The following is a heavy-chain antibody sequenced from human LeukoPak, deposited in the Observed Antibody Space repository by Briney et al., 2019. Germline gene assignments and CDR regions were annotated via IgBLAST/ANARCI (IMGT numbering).Heavy chain of an antibody. CDR3: ARGPFSSSWQRGIYYFDY. V-gene: IGHV4-59*12. Sequence: SETLSLTCTVSGGSINNYYWSWIRQPPGKGLEWIGYISYSGSTNYNPSLKSRVTISVDTSKNQFSLKLSSVTAADTAVYYCARGPFSSSWQRGIYYFDYWGQGTLVTVSS. J-gene: IGHJ4*02. D-gene: IGHD6-13*01. CDR1: GGSINNYY. CDR2: ISYSGST.